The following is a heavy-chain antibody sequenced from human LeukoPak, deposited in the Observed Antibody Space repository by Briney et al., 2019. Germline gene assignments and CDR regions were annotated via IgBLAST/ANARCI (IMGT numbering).Heavy chain of an antibody. V-gene: IGHV1-3*01. CDR1: GYTFTSYA. CDR2: INAGNGNT. CDR3: ARDRLAVAGTELDY. Sequence: GASVKVSCKASGYTFTSYAMHWVRQAPGQRLEWMGWINAGNGNTKYSQKFQGRVTITRDTSASTAYMELSSLTSEDTAVYYCARDRLAVAGTELDYWGQGTLVTVSS. J-gene: IGHJ4*02. D-gene: IGHD6-19*01.